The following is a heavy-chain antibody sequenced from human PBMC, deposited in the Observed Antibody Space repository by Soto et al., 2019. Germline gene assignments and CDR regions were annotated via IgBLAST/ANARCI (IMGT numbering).Heavy chain of an antibody. CDR1: GFIFNNAW. CDR3: TTAGPRDWYFNL. CDR2: IKSRPDGGTA. Sequence: EVHLVESGGGLVEPGGSLRLSCVASGFIFNNAWMTWVRQAPGKGLEWVAHIKSRPDGGTADYAASVKGRFTISRDDSRYTLYLQMNRLRIEDTAVYYCTTAGPRDWYFNLWGRGTLVTVSS. J-gene: IGHJ2*01. V-gene: IGHV3-15*01.